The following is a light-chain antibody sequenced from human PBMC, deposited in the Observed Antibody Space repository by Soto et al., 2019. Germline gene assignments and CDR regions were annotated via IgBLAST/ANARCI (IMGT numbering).Light chain of an antibody. V-gene: IGKV1-5*01. CDR2: DAS. Sequence: DIQMTQSPSTLSASVGDRVTITCRASQSISNWLAWYQQKPGKAPKLLIYDASSLESGVPSRFSGSGSGTEFTLTISSLQPDDFATYSCQQYNYYRGTFGQGTKLEIK. J-gene: IGKJ2*01. CDR1: QSISNW. CDR3: QQYNYYRGT.